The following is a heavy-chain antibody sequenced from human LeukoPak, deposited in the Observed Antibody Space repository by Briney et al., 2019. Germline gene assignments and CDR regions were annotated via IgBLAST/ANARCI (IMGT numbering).Heavy chain of an antibody. CDR1: GLTFSDYY. CDR2: ISSSGSTI. V-gene: IGHV3-11*04. Sequence: GGSLRLSCAASGLTFSDYYMSWIRQAPGKGLEWVSYISSSGSTIYYADSVKGRFTISRDNAKNSLYLQMNSLRAEDTAVYYCATSQYSSSQMDYFDYWGQGTLVTVSS. D-gene: IGHD6-6*01. J-gene: IGHJ4*02. CDR3: ATSQYSSSQMDYFDY.